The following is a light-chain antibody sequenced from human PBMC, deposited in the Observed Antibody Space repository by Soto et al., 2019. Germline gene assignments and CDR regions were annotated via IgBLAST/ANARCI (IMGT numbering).Light chain of an antibody. CDR1: QTVLYSSNNKNY. CDR3: QQYYNSPFT. CDR2: WAS. Sequence: DIVMAQSPESLAVSLGERATINCKSSQTVLYSSNNKNYLSWYQQKPGQPPKLLIYWASTREPGVPDRFSGSGSGTDFTLTISSLQAEDVAVYYCQQYYNSPFTFGPGTKVDIK. V-gene: IGKV4-1*01. J-gene: IGKJ3*01.